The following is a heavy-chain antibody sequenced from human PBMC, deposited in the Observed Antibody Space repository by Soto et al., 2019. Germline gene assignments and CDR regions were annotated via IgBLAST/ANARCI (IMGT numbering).Heavy chain of an antibody. V-gene: IGHV3-23*01. CDR1: GFTFSNDA. D-gene: IGHD2-15*01. CDR3: ARRSPSWAFDI. J-gene: IGHJ3*02. CDR2: VSGSGSST. Sequence: PGGSLRLSCAASGFTFSNDAMNWVRQAPGKGLEWVSVVSGSGSSTYYADSVKGRFTISRDNSKNTLYLQMNSLRAEDTAVYYCARRSPSWAFDIWGQGTMVTVSS.